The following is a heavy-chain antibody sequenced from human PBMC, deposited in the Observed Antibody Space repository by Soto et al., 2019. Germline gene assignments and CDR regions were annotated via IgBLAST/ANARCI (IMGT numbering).Heavy chain of an antibody. V-gene: IGHV3-30-3*01. D-gene: IGHD3-9*01. CDR3: ARDRADGLRSFDWLCLDY. CDR1: GFTFNTFA. Sequence: GGSLRLSCATSGFTFNTFAMHWVRQAPGKGLEWLAVISYDGSHKYYADSVKGRIIISRDNSKNTLYLQMKALRGEDTAVYYCARDRADGLRSFDWLCLDYWGQGTLVAVSS. J-gene: IGHJ4*02. CDR2: ISYDGSHK.